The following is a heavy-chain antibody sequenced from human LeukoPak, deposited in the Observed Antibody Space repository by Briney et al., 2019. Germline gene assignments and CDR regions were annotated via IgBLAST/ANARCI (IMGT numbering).Heavy chain of an antibody. Sequence: GGSLRLSCAASGFTFSDYYMSWIRQSPGKGLEWISYVTSSGSPIFYADSVKGRFTISRDNAKNSVYLQMNSLRAEDTAVYYCATSGLSSGWQPQAFDIWGQGTMVTVSS. CDR3: ATSGLSSGWQPQAFDI. D-gene: IGHD6-19*01. J-gene: IGHJ3*02. CDR1: GFTFSDYY. CDR2: VTSSGSPI. V-gene: IGHV3-11*01.